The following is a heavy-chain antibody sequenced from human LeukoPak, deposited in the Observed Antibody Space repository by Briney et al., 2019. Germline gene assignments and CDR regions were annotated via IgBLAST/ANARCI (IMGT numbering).Heavy chain of an antibody. D-gene: IGHD7-27*01. CDR3: ANALMGSYFEC. CDR1: GFTFSSSS. Sequence: GGSLRLSCAASGFTFSSSSMNWVRQAPGKGLEWVSYISSGSGTIHYADSVKGRFTISRDNAKNTLFLQMTSLRAEDTAVYYCANALMGSYFECWGQGTLVTVSS. CDR2: ISSGSGTI. J-gene: IGHJ4*03. V-gene: IGHV3-48*04.